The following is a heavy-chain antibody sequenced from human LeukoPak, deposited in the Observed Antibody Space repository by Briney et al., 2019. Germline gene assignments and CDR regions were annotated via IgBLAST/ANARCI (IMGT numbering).Heavy chain of an antibody. CDR2: ISAYNGNT. Sequence: GASVKVSCKASGYTFTSYGISWVRQAPGQGLEWMGWISAYNGNTNYAQKLQGRVTMTTDTSTSTAYMELRGLRSDDTAVYYCARDSKRRWLQLDYYYYMDVWGKGTTVTVSS. D-gene: IGHD5-24*01. J-gene: IGHJ6*03. V-gene: IGHV1-18*01. CDR3: ARDSKRRWLQLDYYYYMDV. CDR1: GYTFTSYG.